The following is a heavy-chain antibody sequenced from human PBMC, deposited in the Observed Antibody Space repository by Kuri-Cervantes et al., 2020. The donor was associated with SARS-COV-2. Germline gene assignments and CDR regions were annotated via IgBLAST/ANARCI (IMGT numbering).Heavy chain of an antibody. CDR2: ISGSGGST. CDR1: GFTFSSYA. J-gene: IGHJ5*02. D-gene: IGHD4-17*01. CDR3: VKDWDYGAWFDP. V-gene: IGHV3-23*01. Sequence: GESLKISCAASGFTFSSYAMSWVRQAPGKGLEWVSAISGSGGSTYYADSVKGRFTISRDNSKNTLYLQMSSLRAEDTAVYYCVKDWDYGAWFDPWGQGNLVNVSS.